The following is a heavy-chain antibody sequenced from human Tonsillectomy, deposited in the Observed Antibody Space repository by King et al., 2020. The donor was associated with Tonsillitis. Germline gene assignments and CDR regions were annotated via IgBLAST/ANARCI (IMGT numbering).Heavy chain of an antibody. Sequence: DVQLVESGAEVKKPGESLRISCKGSGYSFTNYWISWVRQMPGKGLEWMGRIDPSDSYTNYSPFFQGHVTISADKSISTAYLHWSSLKASDTAMYYCARHGAVAPAAISWSGYYSWFDPWGQGTLVTVSS. D-gene: IGHD3-3*01. J-gene: IGHJ5*02. CDR3: ARHGAVAPAAISWSGYYSWFDP. V-gene: IGHV5-10-1*03. CDR1: GYSFTNYW. CDR2: IDPSDSYT.